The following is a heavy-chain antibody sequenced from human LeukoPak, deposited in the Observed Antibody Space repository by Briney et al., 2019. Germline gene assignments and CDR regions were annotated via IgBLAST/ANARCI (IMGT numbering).Heavy chain of an antibody. D-gene: IGHD2-21*01. J-gene: IGHJ4*02. Sequence: PSETLSLTCAVSGGSISSGGYSWSWIRQPPGKGLEWIGYIYHSGSTYYNPSLKSRVTISVDRSKNQFSLKLSSVTAADTAVYYCARRGYCGGDCYSPYFDYWGQGTLVTVSS. V-gene: IGHV4-30-2*01. CDR2: IYHSGST. CDR1: GGSISSGGYS. CDR3: ARRGYCGGDCYSPYFDY.